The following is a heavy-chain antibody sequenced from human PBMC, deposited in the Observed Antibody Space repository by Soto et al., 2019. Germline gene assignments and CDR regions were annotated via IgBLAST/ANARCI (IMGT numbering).Heavy chain of an antibody. CDR2: INPSGGST. J-gene: IGHJ6*02. V-gene: IGHV1-46*01. D-gene: IGHD3-3*01. CDR3: ASNVLRFLEWSEGCLVV. Sequence: GASVKVSCKASGYTFTSYYMHWVRQAPGQGLEWMGIINPSGGSTSYAQKFQGRVTMTRDTSTSTVYMELSSLRSEDTAVYYCASNVLRFLEWSEGCLVVWGQGTTVTVSS. CDR1: GYTFTSYY.